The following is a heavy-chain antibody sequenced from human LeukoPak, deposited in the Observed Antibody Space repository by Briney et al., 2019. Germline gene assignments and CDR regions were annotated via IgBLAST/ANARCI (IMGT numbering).Heavy chain of an antibody. CDR3: ARALGPYCSSTSCRIYYYYYMDV. D-gene: IGHD2-2*01. Sequence: ASETLSLTCAVYGGSFSGYYWSWIRQPPGKGLEWIGEINHSGSTDYNPSLKSRVTISVDTSKNQFSLKLSSVTAADTAVYYCARALGPYCSSTSCRIYYYYYMDVWGKGTTVTISS. J-gene: IGHJ6*03. V-gene: IGHV4-34*01. CDR1: GGSFSGYY. CDR2: INHSGST.